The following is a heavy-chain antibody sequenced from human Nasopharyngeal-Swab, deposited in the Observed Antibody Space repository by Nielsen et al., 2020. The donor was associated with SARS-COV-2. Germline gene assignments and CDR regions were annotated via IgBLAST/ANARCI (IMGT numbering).Heavy chain of an antibody. CDR3: ARADSSSWYFDY. Sequence: GGSLRLSCAASGFTFSSYSMNWVRQAPGKGLEWVSSISSSSSYIYYADSVKGRFTISRDNAKNSLYLQMYSLRAEDTAVYYCARADSSSWYFDYWGQGTLVTVSS. CDR2: ISSSSSYI. V-gene: IGHV3-21*01. CDR1: GFTFSSYS. J-gene: IGHJ4*02. D-gene: IGHD6-13*01.